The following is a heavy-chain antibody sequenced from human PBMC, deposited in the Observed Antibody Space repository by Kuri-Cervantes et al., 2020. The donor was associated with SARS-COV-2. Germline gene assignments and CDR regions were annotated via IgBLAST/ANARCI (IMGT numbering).Heavy chain of an antibody. J-gene: IGHJ6*03. CDR3: ARDLVVSSGWDYYMDV. Sequence: GESLKISCAASGFTFSSCGMHWVRQAPGKGLEWVAVIWHDGSNKYYADSVKGRFTISRDNSKNTLYLQMNSLRAEDTAVYYCARDLVVSSGWDYYMDVWGKGTTVTVSS. D-gene: IGHD6-19*01. CDR2: IWHDGSNK. CDR1: GFTFSSCG. V-gene: IGHV3-33*01.